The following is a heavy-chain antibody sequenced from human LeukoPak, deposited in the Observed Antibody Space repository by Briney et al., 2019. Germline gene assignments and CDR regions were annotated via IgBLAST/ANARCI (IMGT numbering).Heavy chain of an antibody. CDR2: ISSNGGST. CDR3: ARDPLLRRVVGADEDY. CDR1: GFTFSSYA. V-gene: IGHV3-64*01. Sequence: GGSLRLSCAASGFTFSSYAMHWVRQAPGKGLEYVSAISSNGGSTYYANSVKGRFTISRDNSKNTLYLQMNSLRAEDTAVYYCARDPLLRRVVGADEDYWGQGTLVTVSS. J-gene: IGHJ4*02. D-gene: IGHD1-26*01.